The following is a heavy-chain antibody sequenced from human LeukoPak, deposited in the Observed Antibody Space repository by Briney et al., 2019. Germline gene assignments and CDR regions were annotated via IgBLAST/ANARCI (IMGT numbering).Heavy chain of an antibody. V-gene: IGHV3-23*01. Sequence: GGSLRLSCATSGFTLRSYGMSWVRQAPGKGLEWVSSISGSLDSTYYADSVKGRFTISRDNSKNTLYLEMNNLKAEDTDIYYCATRSVVGRGGQGTLVIVSS. CDR2: ISGSLDST. CDR3: ATRSVVGR. J-gene: IGHJ4*02. CDR1: GFTLRSYG. D-gene: IGHD1-26*01.